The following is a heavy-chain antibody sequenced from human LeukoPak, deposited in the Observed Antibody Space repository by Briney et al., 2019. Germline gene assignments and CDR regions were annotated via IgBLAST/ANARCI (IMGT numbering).Heavy chain of an antibody. D-gene: IGHD3-9*01. CDR3: ARDGPNDILSGFVYYMDV. Sequence: GGSLRLSCAASGFTLSSYSMNWVRQAPGKGLEWVSSISSSSSYIYYADSVKGRFTISRDNAKNSLYLQMNSLRAEDTAVYYCARDGPNDILSGFVYYMDVWGKGITVTVSS. V-gene: IGHV3-21*01. CDR2: ISSSSSYI. CDR1: GFTLSSYS. J-gene: IGHJ6*03.